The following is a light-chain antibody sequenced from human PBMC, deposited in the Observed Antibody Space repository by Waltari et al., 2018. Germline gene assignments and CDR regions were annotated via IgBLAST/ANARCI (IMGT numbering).Light chain of an antibody. J-gene: IGKJ1*01. Sequence: DIVMTQTPLSSPLTLGQPASYPCRFSQSLVRRDGSTYFSWLNQRPAQPPRLLIYKISNRFSGVPDRFSGSGAGTDFTLRISRVEPEDVGIYYCMQSTQLPWTFGQGTKVEIK. CDR2: KIS. CDR3: MQSTQLPWT. CDR1: QSLVRRDGSTY. V-gene: IGKV2-24*01.